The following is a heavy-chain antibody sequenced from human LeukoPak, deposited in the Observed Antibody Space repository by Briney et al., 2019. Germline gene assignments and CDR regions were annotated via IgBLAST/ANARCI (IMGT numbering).Heavy chain of an antibody. Sequence: LRLSXAASGFTFSSYAMHWVRQAPGKGLEWVAVISYDGSNKYYADSVKGRFTISRDNSKNTLYLQMNSLRAEDTAVYYCARDPAMIVPDYWGQGTLVTVSS. CDR1: GFTFSSYA. CDR2: ISYDGSNK. D-gene: IGHD3-22*01. V-gene: IGHV3-30-3*01. J-gene: IGHJ4*02. CDR3: ARDPAMIVPDY.